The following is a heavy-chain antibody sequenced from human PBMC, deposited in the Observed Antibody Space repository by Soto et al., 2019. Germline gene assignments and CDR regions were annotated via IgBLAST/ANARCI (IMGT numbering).Heavy chain of an antibody. V-gene: IGHV1-18*01. CDR2: ISAYNGNT. J-gene: IGHJ4*02. D-gene: IGHD3-3*01. CDR1: GYTFTSYG. Sequence: QVQLVQSGAEVKKPGASVKVSCKDSGYTFTSYGISWVRQAPGQGLEWMRWISAYNGNTNYAQKLQGRVTMNTDTSTSTAYMELRSLRSDDTAVYYCARLRVDTSFGVVIIPCDYWGQGTLVTVSS. CDR3: ARLRVDTSFGVVIIPCDY.